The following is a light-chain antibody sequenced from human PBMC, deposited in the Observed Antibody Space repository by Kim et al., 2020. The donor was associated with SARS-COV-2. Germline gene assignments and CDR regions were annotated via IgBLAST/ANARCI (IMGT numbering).Light chain of an antibody. Sequence: ALGQTVRITCQGDSLRSYYASWYQQKPGQAPVLVIYGKNNRPSGIPDRFSGSSSGNTASLTITGAQAEDEADYYGNSRDSSGNHLVFGGGTQLTVL. J-gene: IGLJ3*02. CDR2: GKN. V-gene: IGLV3-19*01. CDR3: NSRDSSGNHLV. CDR1: SLRSYY.